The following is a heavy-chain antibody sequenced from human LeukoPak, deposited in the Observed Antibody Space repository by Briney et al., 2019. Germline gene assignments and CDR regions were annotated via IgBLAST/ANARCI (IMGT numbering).Heavy chain of an antibody. CDR1: GFTFSTSV. J-gene: IGHJ4*02. CDR2: LNRDGTRT. V-gene: IGHV3-23*01. D-gene: IGHD6-13*01. Sequence: PGGSLRLSCAASGFTFSTSVMSWIRQVPGKGLEWVSTLNRDGTRTYYSLSSSGRFIVSRDNSMNTRYLQMNGLRADDTAVYYCARDRGGYSTDFDFWGQGTLVAVTS. CDR3: ARDRGGYSTDFDF.